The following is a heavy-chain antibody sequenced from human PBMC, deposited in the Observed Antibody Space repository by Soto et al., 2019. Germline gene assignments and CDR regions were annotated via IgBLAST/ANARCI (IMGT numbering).Heavy chain of an antibody. D-gene: IGHD3-10*01. CDR3: VRRGGVGDGAFDV. Sequence: EVQLVESGGGLVKPGGSLGLSCAAAGFTFSDYSMNWVRQAPGKGLEWVSSITSRSSYKKYADSLEGRSTISRDNVKNSLYLQMDGLRADDTAVYYCVRRGGVGDGAFDVWGQGTMVTVSS. CDR1: GFTFSDYS. CDR2: ITSRSSYK. J-gene: IGHJ3*01. V-gene: IGHV3-21*01.